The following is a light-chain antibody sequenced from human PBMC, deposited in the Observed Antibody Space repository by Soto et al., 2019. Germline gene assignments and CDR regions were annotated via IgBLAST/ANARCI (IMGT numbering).Light chain of an antibody. V-gene: IGKV3-11*01. CDR2: DAS. CDR1: QSVGRY. J-gene: IGKJ4*01. CDR3: QQRSDWPST. Sequence: EIVLTQSPATLSLSPGEGATLSCRASQSVGRYLAWYQQKPGQAPRLLIYDASKRATGIAARFSGSGSGTDFNLSISSLEPEDFAVYYCQQRSDWPSTFGGGTKVQIK.